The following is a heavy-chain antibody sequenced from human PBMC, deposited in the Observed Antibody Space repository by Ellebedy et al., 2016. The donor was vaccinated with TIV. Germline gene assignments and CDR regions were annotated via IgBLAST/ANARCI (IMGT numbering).Heavy chain of an antibody. CDR1: GGTFSRDA. J-gene: IGHJ4*02. V-gene: IGHV1-69*04. Sequence: SVKVSCKASGGTFSRDAISWVRQAPGQGLEWMGRIIPILGITNYAQKFQGRVTITADISPSTAYMELSSLRSEDTAVYYCASGDSSGFYGAYFGYWGQGTLVTVSS. CDR3: ASGDSSGFYGAYFGY. D-gene: IGHD3-22*01. CDR2: IIPILGIT.